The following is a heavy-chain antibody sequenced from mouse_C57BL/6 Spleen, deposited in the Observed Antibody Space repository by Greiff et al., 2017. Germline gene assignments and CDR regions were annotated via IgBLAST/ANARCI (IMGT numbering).Heavy chain of an antibody. CDR1: GYTFTSYW. V-gene: IGHV1-64*01. J-gene: IGHJ3*01. Sequence: QVQLQQPGAELVKPGASVKLSCKASGYTFTSYWMHWVKQKPGQGLEWIGMIHPNSGSTKYNEKFKSKATLTVDKSSSTAFMQLSSLTSEDSAVXYCGRLITTVPYWGQGTLVTVSA. D-gene: IGHD1-1*01. CDR2: IHPNSGST. CDR3: GRLITTVPY.